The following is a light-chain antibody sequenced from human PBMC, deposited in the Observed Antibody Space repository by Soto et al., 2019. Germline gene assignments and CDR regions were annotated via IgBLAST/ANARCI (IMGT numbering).Light chain of an antibody. V-gene: IGLV2-14*01. CDR2: EVN. CDR1: SSDIGSYNY. CDR3: SSYTTSTTYV. J-gene: IGLJ1*01. Sequence: QSALTQPASVSGSPGQSTTISCTGTSSDIGSYNYVSWYQQHPGRAPRLMIYEVNNRPSGVSNRFSGSKSGNTASLTISGLQAEDEADYYCSSYTTSTTYVFGPGTKLTFL.